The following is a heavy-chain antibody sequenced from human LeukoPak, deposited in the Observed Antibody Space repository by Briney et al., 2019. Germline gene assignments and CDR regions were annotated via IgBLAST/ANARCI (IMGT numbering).Heavy chain of an antibody. J-gene: IGHJ4*02. CDR2: INHSGST. V-gene: IGHV4-34*01. CDR1: GGSFSGYY. CDR3: ARGLRYFDWLPPPFDY. Sequence: PSETLSLTCAVYGGSFSGYYWSWIRQPPGKGLEWIGEINHSGSTNYNPSLKSRVTISVDTSKNQFSLKLSSVTAADTAVYYCARGLRYFDWLPPPFDYWGQGTLVTVSS. D-gene: IGHD3-9*01.